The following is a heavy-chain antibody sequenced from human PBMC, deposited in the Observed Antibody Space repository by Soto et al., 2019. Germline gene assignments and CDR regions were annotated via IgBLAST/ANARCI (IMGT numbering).Heavy chain of an antibody. Sequence: GGSLRLSCAASGFTFSGYNMNWVRQAPGRGLEWVSYINRNNGLVSYADSVKGRFTISRDNAKNSMSLQMNSLRDEDTAVYYCAREGKTAFGDVLGPFDYWGQGILVTVSS. CDR3: AREGKTAFGDVLGPFDY. V-gene: IGHV3-48*02. D-gene: IGHD3-3*01. J-gene: IGHJ4*02. CDR2: INRNNGLV. CDR1: GFTFSGYN.